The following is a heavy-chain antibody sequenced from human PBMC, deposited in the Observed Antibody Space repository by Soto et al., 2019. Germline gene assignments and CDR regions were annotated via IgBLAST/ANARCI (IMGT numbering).Heavy chain of an antibody. D-gene: IGHD3-10*01. J-gene: IGHJ6*02. CDR2: IYYSGST. CDR3: ARGSGSGRLYYYYGMDV. V-gene: IGHV4-30-4*01. Sequence: PSETLSLTCTVSGGSISSGDYYWSWIRQPPGKGLEWIGYIYYSGSTYYNPSLKSRVTISVDTSKNQFSLKLSSVTAADTAVYYCARGSGSGRLYYYYGMDVWGQGTTVTVSS. CDR1: GGSISSGDYY.